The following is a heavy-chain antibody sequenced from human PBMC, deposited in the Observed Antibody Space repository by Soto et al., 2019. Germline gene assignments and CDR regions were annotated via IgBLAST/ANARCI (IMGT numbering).Heavy chain of an antibody. CDR3: ARGVTMVRGVIHTPYFDY. CDR2: IYYYGST. D-gene: IGHD3-10*01. Sequence: QVQLQESGPGLVKPSQTLSLTCTVSGGSISSGGYYWSWIRQHPGKGLEWIGYIYYYGSTYCNPSLKSRVTISVDTSKNQFSLKLSSVTAADTAVYYCARGVTMVRGVIHTPYFDYWGQGTLVTVSS. CDR1: GGSISSGGYY. J-gene: IGHJ4*02. V-gene: IGHV4-31*03.